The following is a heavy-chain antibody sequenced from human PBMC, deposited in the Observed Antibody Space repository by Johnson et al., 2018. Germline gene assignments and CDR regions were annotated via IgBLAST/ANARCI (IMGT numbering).Heavy chain of an antibody. CDR1: GFTFSSYG. Sequence: QVQLVQSGGGVVQPGRSLRLSCAASGFTFSSYGMHWVRQAPGKGLEWVAVISYDGSNKYYADSVKGRFTIPRDNSKNPLYLQMNSLRAEDTAVYYCAKDRIVATIAYYYMDVWGKGTTVTVSS. CDR3: AKDRIVATIAYYYMDV. CDR2: ISYDGSNK. D-gene: IGHD5-12*01. J-gene: IGHJ6*03. V-gene: IGHV3-30*18.